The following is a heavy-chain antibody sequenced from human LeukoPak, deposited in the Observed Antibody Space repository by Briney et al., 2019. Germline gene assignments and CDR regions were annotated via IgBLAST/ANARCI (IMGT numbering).Heavy chain of an antibody. CDR3: AKADYYDSSGRTYYFDY. V-gene: IGHV3-9*01. CDR2: ISWNSGSI. Sequence: GGSLRLSCAASGFTFDDYAMPWVRQAPGKGLEWVSGISWNSGSIGYADSVKGRFTISRDNAKNSLYLQMNSLRAEDTALYYCAKADYYDSSGRTYYFDYWGQGTLVTVSS. J-gene: IGHJ4*02. CDR1: GFTFDDYA. D-gene: IGHD3-22*01.